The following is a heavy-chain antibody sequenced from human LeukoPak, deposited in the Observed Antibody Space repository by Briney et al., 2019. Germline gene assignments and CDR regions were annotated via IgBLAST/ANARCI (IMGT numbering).Heavy chain of an antibody. CDR2: ISSSSSTI. Sequence: PGGSLRLSCAASGFTFSSYSMNWVRQAPGKGLEWVSYISSSSSTIYYADSVKGRFTISRDNAKNSLYPQMNSLRAEDTAVYYCARGRQPLDYWGQGTLVTVSS. CDR1: GFTFSSYS. J-gene: IGHJ4*02. D-gene: IGHD6-13*01. CDR3: ARGRQPLDY. V-gene: IGHV3-48*01.